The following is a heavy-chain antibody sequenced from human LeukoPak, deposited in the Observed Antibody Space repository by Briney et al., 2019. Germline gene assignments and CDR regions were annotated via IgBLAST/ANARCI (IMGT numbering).Heavy chain of an antibody. V-gene: IGHV3-30*18. CDR2: ISYDGSNK. J-gene: IGHJ6*02. CDR3: AKASIAVATQLLDYYGMDV. CDR1: GFTFSSYG. Sequence: GGSLRLSCAASGFTFSSYGMHWVRQAPGKGLEWAAVISYDGSNKYYADSVKGRFTISRDNSKNTLYLQMNSLRAEDTAVYYCAKASIAVATQLLDYYGMDVWGQGTTVTVSS. D-gene: IGHD6-19*01.